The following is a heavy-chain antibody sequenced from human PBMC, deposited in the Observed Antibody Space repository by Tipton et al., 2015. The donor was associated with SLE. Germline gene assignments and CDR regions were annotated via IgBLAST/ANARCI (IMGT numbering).Heavy chain of an antibody. D-gene: IGHD1-14*01. CDR2: INHSGST. V-gene: IGHV4-34*01. J-gene: IGHJ3*02. Sequence: TLSLTCAVYGGSFSGYYWSWIRQPPGKGLEWIGEINHSGSTNYNPSLKSRVTISVDTSKNQFSLKLSSVTAADTAVYYCARVVFYAFDIWGQGTMVTVSS. CDR3: ARVVFYAFDI. CDR1: GGSFSGYY.